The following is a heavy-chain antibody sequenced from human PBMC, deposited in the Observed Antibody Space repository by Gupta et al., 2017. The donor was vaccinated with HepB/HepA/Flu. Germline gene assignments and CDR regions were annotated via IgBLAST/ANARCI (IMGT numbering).Heavy chain of an antibody. CDR1: GSTRPLCYYG. CDR2: ISADGKNE. V-gene: IGHV3-33*01. CDR3: SRNGEPSGYYWYFDL. D-gene: IGHD3-22*01. J-gene: IGHJ2*01. Sequence: QEQLVESGGGVVQPGRSLRLSCASSGSTRPLCYYGMHWVRQAPGKGMELIAAISADGKNEYYAESMRGRRTISRDTSKNILYLQMNNLRAEDTAVYYCSRNGEPSGYYWYFDLWGRGTLVTVSS.